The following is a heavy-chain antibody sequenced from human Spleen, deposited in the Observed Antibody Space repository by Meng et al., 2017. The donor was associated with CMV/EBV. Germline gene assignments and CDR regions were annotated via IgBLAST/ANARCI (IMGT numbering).Heavy chain of an antibody. CDR2: MSGSGGRT. CDR3: AIDHLGEFDP. J-gene: IGHJ5*02. D-gene: IGHD3-16*01. V-gene: IGHV3-23*01. CDR1: GVKFRDYI. Sequence: SLRVSCAASGVKFRDYIINWARQAPGKGLVSVMSGSGGRTWNADSARDRFNISRDNSKNMLYLQMNSLRAEDTAVYYCAIDHLGEFDPWGQGTLVTVSS.